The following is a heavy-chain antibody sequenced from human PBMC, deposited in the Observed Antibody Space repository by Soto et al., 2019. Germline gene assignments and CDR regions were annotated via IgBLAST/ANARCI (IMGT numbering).Heavy chain of an antibody. Sequence: EVQLVESGGGLVQPGGSLRLSCAASGFTFSSYWMYWVRQAPGKGLVWVSRINSDGSSTSYADSVKGRLTISRDNAKNTLYLQMSSLRAEDTAVYYCASKFCSSMSCYRPFDIWGQGTMVTVSS. V-gene: IGHV3-74*01. CDR1: GFTFSSYW. CDR3: ASKFCSSMSCYRPFDI. CDR2: INSDGSST. J-gene: IGHJ3*02. D-gene: IGHD2-2*01.